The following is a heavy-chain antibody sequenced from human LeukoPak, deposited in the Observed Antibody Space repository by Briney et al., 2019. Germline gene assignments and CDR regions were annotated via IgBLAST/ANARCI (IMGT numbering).Heavy chain of an antibody. CDR2: INAGNGNT. J-gene: IGHJ4*02. V-gene: IGHV1-3*01. CDR3: AREIDRDDYNRFFDY. CDR1: GYIFTTYT. Sequence: ASVKVYCRASGYIFTTYTMNWMRQAPGQGLEWMGWINAGNGNTKYSQKFQGRVTITRDTSASTAYMEMRSLRSEDTAVYYCAREIDRDDYNRFFDYWGQGTLVTVSS. D-gene: IGHD5-24*01.